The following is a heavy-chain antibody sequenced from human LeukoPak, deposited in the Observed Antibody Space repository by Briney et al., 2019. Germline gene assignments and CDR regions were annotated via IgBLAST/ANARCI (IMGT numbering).Heavy chain of an antibody. CDR2: INAGNGDT. Sequence: ASVKASCKASGYTFTRHAIHWVRQAPGQRLEWMGWINAGNGDTKYSQKFQGRVTFTGDTSASTAYMELSSLKSEDTAVYYCATVTRGTTLDHWGQGTLVTVSS. D-gene: IGHD4-23*01. V-gene: IGHV1-3*01. CDR3: ATVTRGTTLDH. J-gene: IGHJ5*02. CDR1: GYTFTRHA.